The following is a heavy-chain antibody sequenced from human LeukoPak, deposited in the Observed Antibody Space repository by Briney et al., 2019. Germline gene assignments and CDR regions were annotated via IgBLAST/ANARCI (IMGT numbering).Heavy chain of an antibody. CDR3: TRDLGPSRGFDY. CDR1: GXSLIPYY. CDR2: IFYTGST. V-gene: IGHV4-59*01. J-gene: IGHJ4*02. Sequence: SETLSLTCTASGXSLIPYYWSWIRQPPGKGLEWIAYIFYTGSTHYNPSLKSRVTISVDTSKNQFSLKLSSVTAADTAVYYCTRDLGPSRGFDYWGRGTLVTVSS. D-gene: IGHD3-10*01.